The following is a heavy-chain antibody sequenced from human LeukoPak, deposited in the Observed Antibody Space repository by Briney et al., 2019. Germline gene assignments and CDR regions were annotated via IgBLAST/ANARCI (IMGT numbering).Heavy chain of an antibody. D-gene: IGHD1-1*01. CDR2: TNGDSAST. CDR1: GFTFSSYG. Sequence: GGSLRLSCAASGFTFSSYGMSWVRQAPGKGLEWVSATNGDSASTYYADSVKGRFTISRDNSKNMLYLQMNSLTVEDTAVYYCAVYNWGFDWWGQGTLVTVSS. J-gene: IGHJ4*02. CDR3: AVYNWGFDW. V-gene: IGHV3-23*01.